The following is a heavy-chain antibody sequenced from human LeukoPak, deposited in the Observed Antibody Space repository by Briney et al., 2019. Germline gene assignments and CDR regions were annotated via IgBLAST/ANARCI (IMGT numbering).Heavy chain of an antibody. V-gene: IGHV3-23*01. CDR2: ISGGGGST. CDR3: AKDKGYSGYGSGYYFDY. Sequence: GGSLRLSCTASGFTFDNYAMIWVRQAPGKGLEWVSTISGGGGSTYYADSVKGRFTISRDNSKITLHLQMNSLRAEDTAIYYCAKDKGYSGYGSGYYFDYWGQGTLVTVSS. CDR1: GFTFDNYA. D-gene: IGHD5-12*01. J-gene: IGHJ4*02.